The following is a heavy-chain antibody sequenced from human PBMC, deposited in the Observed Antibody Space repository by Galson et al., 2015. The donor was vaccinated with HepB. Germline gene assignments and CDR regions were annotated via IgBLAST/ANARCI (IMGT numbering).Heavy chain of an antibody. Sequence: SVKVSCKASGSSFITYDINWVRQATGQGLEWLGWMSPNSGNTGSTQKFQGRITMTRDTSISTAYMELSSLRSEDAAIYYCTRGDYWGQGTLVTVSS. CDR3: TRGDY. CDR1: GSSFITYD. CDR2: MSPNSGNT. J-gene: IGHJ4*02. V-gene: IGHV1-8*01.